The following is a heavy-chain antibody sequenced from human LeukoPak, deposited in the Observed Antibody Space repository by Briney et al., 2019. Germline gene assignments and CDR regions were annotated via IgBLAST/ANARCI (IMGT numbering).Heavy chain of an antibody. CDR2: IKQDGSEK. V-gene: IGHV3-7*01. CDR1: GFTFSSYW. Sequence: GGSLRLSCAASGFTFSSYWMIWFRQAPGRGREWVANIKQDGSEKYYVDSVKGRFTISRDNAKNSLYLQMNSLRAEDTAVYYCARDLSYFDYWGQGTLVTVSS. J-gene: IGHJ4*02. CDR3: ARDLSYFDY.